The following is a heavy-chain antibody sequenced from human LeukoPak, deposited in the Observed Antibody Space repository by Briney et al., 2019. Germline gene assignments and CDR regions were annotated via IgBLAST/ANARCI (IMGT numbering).Heavy chain of an antibody. CDR1: GGSISSGGYY. D-gene: IGHD2-2*01. J-gene: IGHJ4*02. Sequence: SETLSLTCTVSGGSISSGGYYWSWIRQHPGKGLEWIGYIYYSGSTYYNPSLKSRVTISVDTSKNQFSLKLSSVTAADTAEYYCARDLSIRTRAHFDYWGQGTLVTVSS. CDR2: IYYSGST. V-gene: IGHV4-31*03. CDR3: ARDLSIRTRAHFDY.